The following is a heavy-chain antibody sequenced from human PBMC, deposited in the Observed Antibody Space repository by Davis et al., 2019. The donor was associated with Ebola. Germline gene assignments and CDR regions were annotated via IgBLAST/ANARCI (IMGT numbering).Heavy chain of an antibody. CDR1: RFTFSNYG. J-gene: IGHJ4*02. V-gene: IGHV3-30*03. CDR2: ISYDGSYK. Sequence: GESLKISCAASRFTFSNYGLHWVRQAPGKGLEWVAVISYDGSYKNYADSVKGRFTISRDNSKKTLYLQMNSLTAEDTALYYCARAEGPLYFDYWGQGTLVTVSS. CDR3: ARAEGPLYFDY.